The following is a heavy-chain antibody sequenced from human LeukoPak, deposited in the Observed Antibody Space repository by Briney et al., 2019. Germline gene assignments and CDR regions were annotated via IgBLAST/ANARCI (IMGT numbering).Heavy chain of an antibody. Sequence: GGSLRLSCAASGFTFSSYSMNWVRQAPGKGLEWVSSISSSSSYIYYADSVKGRFTISRDNAKNSPYLQMNSLRAEDTAVYYCARDLNYYGSGSSTDYWGQGTLVTVSS. V-gene: IGHV3-21*01. CDR1: GFTFSSYS. J-gene: IGHJ4*02. CDR2: ISSSSSYI. D-gene: IGHD3-10*01. CDR3: ARDLNYYGSGSSTDY.